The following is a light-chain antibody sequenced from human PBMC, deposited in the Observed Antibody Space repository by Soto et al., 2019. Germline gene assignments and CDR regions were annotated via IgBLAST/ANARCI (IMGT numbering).Light chain of an antibody. V-gene: IGKV1-33*01. CDR2: GSS. CDR1: QDISNY. Sequence: IQMTQSPSSLSASVGDRVTITCQASQDISNYLNWYQQKPGKAPKLLIYGSSNLRAGVPSRFSGGGSGTDFTFTISSLQPEDIATYYCQQYDDFPRTFGQGTKVEMK. J-gene: IGKJ1*01. CDR3: QQYDDFPRT.